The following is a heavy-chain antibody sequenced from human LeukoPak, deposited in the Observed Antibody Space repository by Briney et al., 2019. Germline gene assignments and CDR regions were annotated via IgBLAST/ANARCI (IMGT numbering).Heavy chain of an antibody. CDR1: GYTFTSYD. Sequence: ASVKVSCKASGYTFTSYDINWVRQATGQGLEWMGWMNPNSGNTGYAQKFQGRVTMTRNTSISTAYMEPGSLRSEDTAVYYCARGLTYYDILTGPANWFDPWGQGTLVTVSS. V-gene: IGHV1-8*01. D-gene: IGHD3-9*01. CDR3: ARGLTYYDILTGPANWFDP. CDR2: MNPNSGNT. J-gene: IGHJ5*02.